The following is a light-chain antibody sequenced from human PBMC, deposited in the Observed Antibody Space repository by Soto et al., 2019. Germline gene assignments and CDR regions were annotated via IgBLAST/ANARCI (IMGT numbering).Light chain of an antibody. CDR2: GAS. CDR1: QSVSSN. J-gene: IGKJ1*01. CDR3: QQYNNWPWT. Sequence: EIVMTQSPATLSVSPGERATLSCRASQSVSSNLAWYQQKPGQAPRLLIYGASTRATGIPARFSGSGSGTDFTLTTSSLRSEDFAFYYCQQYNNWPWTFDQGTKVEIK. V-gene: IGKV3-15*01.